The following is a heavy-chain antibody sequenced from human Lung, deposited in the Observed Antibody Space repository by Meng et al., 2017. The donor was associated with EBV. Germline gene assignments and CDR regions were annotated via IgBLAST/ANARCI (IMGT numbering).Heavy chain of an antibody. V-gene: IGHV4-4*02. J-gene: IGHJ4*02. Sequence: QVQRQGWGPGAVEPSGTLALTCAVSGGSIRSSNWWSWVRQPPGKGLEWIGEIYHSGSTNYNPSLKSRVTISVDTSKNQFSLKLSSVTAADTAVYYCARAVDTGYFDYWGQGTLVTVSS. CDR3: ARAVDTGYFDY. D-gene: IGHD5-18*01. CDR2: IYHSGST. CDR1: GGSIRSSNW.